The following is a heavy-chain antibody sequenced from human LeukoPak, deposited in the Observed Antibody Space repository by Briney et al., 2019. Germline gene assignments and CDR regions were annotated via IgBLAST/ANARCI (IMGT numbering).Heavy chain of an antibody. CDR1: GGSISSGGYS. CDR2: IYHSGST. Sequence: SQTLSLTCAVSGGSISSGGYSWSWIRQPPGKGLEWIGYIYHSGSTYYNPSLKSRVTISVDRSKNQFSLKLSSVTAADTAVYYCARGSSGYDFGYWGQGTLVTVSS. V-gene: IGHV4-30-2*01. J-gene: IGHJ4*02. D-gene: IGHD5-12*01. CDR3: ARGSSGYDFGY.